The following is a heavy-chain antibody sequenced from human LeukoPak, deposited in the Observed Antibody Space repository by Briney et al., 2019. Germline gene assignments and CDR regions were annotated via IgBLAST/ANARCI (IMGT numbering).Heavy chain of an antibody. D-gene: IGHD6-19*01. CDR1: GFTFSSYA. CDR3: GAVAGRDYCYYYYMDV. J-gene: IGHJ6*03. CDR2: ISGSGGST. V-gene: IGHV3-23*01. Sequence: PGGSLRLSCAASGFTFSSYAMSWVRQAPGKGLEWVSAISGSGGSTYYADSVKGRFTISRDNSKNTLYLQMNSLRAEDTAVYYCGAVAGRDYCYYYYMDVWGKGTTVTVSS.